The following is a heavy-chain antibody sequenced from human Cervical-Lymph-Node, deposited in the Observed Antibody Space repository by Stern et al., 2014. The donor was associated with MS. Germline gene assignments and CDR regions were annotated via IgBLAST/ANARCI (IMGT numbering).Heavy chain of an antibody. CDR1: GFTFSTYT. CDR3: ARDQDRYGGNFDY. CDR2: SSSYPTYI. J-gene: IGHJ4*02. V-gene: IGHV3-21*02. D-gene: IGHD4-23*01. Sequence: EVQLVESGGGLAKPGGSLRLSCAASGFTFSTYTMHCVRQAPGTGLEWVPSSSSYPTYIYYADSVKGRFTISRDNAKNSLYLQMNSLRAEDTAVYYCARDQDRYGGNFDYWGQGTLVTVSS.